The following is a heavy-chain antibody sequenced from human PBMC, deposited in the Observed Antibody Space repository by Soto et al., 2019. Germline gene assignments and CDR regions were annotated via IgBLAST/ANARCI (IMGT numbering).Heavy chain of an antibody. D-gene: IGHD1-7*01. J-gene: IGHJ4*02. CDR2: IYRTGST. V-gene: IGHV4-4*02. Sequence: SETLFLTCAVSGGSFTSNNWWTWVRQPPGQGLEWIGEIYRTGSTNYNPSLKSRVTISLDKSENQFSLKVTSLTAADTAVYYCASRDPGTSVDYWGQGTLVTVSS. CDR3: ASRDPGTSVDY. CDR1: GGSFTSNNW.